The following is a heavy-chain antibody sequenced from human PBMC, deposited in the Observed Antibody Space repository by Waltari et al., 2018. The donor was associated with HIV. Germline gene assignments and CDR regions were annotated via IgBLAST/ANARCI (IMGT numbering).Heavy chain of an antibody. CDR2: VSHIGDT. J-gene: IGHJ5*01. D-gene: IGHD1-26*01. Sequence: VQLQQWGTGLLKPSETLSLPCAVYGGSLSGDYWSWLRQVPGKALGWSGEVSHIGDTKYNPSLQSRLNMSMDISKNQFSLNLTAVTAADTAVYYCARGLSISRIIVVISPTHTANWFDSWGQGNRVTVSP. CDR1: GGSLSGDY. V-gene: IGHV4-34*02. CDR3: ARGLSISRIIVVISPTHTANWFDS.